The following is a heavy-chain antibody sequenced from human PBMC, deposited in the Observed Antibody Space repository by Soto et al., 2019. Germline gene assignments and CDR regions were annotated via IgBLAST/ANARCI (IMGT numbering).Heavy chain of an antibody. CDR3: AHRAVYSGRYWDGGYFDT. V-gene: IGHV2-5*02. Sequence: QIALRESGPTRVKPTQTLALTCTFSGFSLTTNGVGVGWIRQPPGKALEWLALIYWDNDKRYSPSLKSRLTIPTHTFKNAVVIKMTNMDPGDTAKYYCAHRAVYSGRYWDGGYFDTCGQGSLVTVSS. CDR2: IYWDNDK. CDR1: GFSLTTNGVG. D-gene: IGHD1-26*01. J-gene: IGHJ4*02.